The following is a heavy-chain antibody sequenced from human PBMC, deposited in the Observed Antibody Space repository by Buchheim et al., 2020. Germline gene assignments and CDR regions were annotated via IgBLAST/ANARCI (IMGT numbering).Heavy chain of an antibody. CDR3: WRRESLRDWFDP. D-gene: IGHD5-24*01. CDR1: GGSFSGYY. J-gene: IGHJ5*02. CDR2: INHSGST. Sequence: QVQLQQWGAGLLKPSETLSLTCAVYGGSFSGYYWSWIRQPPGKGLEWIGEINHSGSTNYNPSLKSRVTLSVDTSKNPFSLKLSSVTAADTAVYYCWRRESLRDWFDPWGQGTL. V-gene: IGHV4-34*01.